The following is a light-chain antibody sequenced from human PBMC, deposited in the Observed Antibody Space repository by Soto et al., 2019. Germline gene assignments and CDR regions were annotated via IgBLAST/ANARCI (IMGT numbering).Light chain of an antibody. CDR3: QQYDNSVWT. Sequence: VLYQSPGTLSSYPGERATLSCRASQSVSTSNLAWYQQRPGQAPRLLIYGASRRATGIPDRFSGSGSGTDFTLTISRLEPEDLAVYYCQQYDNSVWTFGQGTKVDIK. CDR1: QSVSTSN. CDR2: GAS. J-gene: IGKJ1*01. V-gene: IGKV3-20*01.